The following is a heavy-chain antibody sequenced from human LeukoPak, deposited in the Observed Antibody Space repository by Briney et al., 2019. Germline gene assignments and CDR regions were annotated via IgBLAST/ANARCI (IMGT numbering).Heavy chain of an antibody. Sequence: GGSLRLSCAASGFTFSTYEMNWVRQAPGKGLEWVAVISYDGSNKYYADSVKGRFTISRDNSKNTLYLQMNSLRAEDTAVYYCARDAPRSGSYSRSGGAFDIWGQGTMVTVSS. V-gene: IGHV3-30*04. J-gene: IGHJ3*02. D-gene: IGHD1-26*01. CDR1: GFTFSTYE. CDR2: ISYDGSNK. CDR3: ARDAPRSGSYSRSGGAFDI.